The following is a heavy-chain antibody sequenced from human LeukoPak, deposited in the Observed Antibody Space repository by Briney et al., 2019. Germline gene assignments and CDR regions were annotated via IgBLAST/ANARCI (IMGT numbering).Heavy chain of an antibody. J-gene: IGHJ4*02. Sequence: SETLSLTCAVSGGSISTYHRSCIRQPPGKGLEWIGYISYSGSTNYNPSLKSRVTISVDTSKSQFSLKLSSVTAADTAVYYCARHLDYYGSGSYEYWGQGTLVTVPS. D-gene: IGHD3-10*01. CDR3: ARHLDYYGSGSYEY. CDR2: ISYSGST. V-gene: IGHV4-59*08. CDR1: GGSISTYH.